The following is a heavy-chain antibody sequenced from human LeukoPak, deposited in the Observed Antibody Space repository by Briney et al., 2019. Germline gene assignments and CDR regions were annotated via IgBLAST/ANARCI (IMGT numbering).Heavy chain of an antibody. CDR3: ASRGSYYNWFDP. CDR1: GGTFSSYA. CDR2: IIPILGIA. D-gene: IGHD3-10*01. Sequence: GASVKVSCKASGGTFSSYAISWVRQAPGQGLEWMGRIIPILGIANYAQKFQGRVTITADKSTSTAYMELSSLRSEDTAVYYCASRGSYYNWFDPWGQGTLVTVSS. J-gene: IGHJ5*02. V-gene: IGHV1-69*04.